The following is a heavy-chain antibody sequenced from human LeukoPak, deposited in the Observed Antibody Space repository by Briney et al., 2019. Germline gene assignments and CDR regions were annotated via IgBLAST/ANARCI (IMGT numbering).Heavy chain of an antibody. V-gene: IGHV4-61*01. Sequence: SETLSLTCTVSGYSISTGYYWDWIRQPPGKGLEWIGYIYYTGSTNYNPSLKSRVTISVDTSKNQFSLKLSSVTAADTAVYYCARGQWFGEGSFYYFDLWGQGTLVTVSS. CDR3: ARGQWFGEGSFYYFDL. CDR2: IYYTGST. J-gene: IGHJ4*02. D-gene: IGHD3-10*01. CDR1: GYSISTGYY.